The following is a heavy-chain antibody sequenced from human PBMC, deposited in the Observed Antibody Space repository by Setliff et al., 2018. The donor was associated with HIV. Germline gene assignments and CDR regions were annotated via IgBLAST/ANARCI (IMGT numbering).Heavy chain of an antibody. V-gene: IGHV1-3*04. J-gene: IGHJ4*02. CDR1: GYTFATYS. Sequence: ASVKVSCKVSGYTFATYSMHWVRQAPGQRLEWMGWLHTGDGRTSYSVKLQGRVTFTRDTSASTAYMELSSLGSEDTAVYYCVRRAAAAEVFDYWGQGTLVTVSS. CDR2: LHTGDGRT. CDR3: VRRAAAAEVFDY. D-gene: IGHD2-2*01.